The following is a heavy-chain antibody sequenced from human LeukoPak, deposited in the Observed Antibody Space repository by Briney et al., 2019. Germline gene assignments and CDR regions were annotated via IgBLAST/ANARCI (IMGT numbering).Heavy chain of an antibody. CDR2: IYYSGST. D-gene: IGHD6-13*01. Sequence: SQTLSLTCTVSGGSISSGGYYWSWIRQHPGKGLEWIGYIYYSGSTYYNPSLKSRVTISVDTSKNQFSLKLSSVTAADTAVYYCARDGPPSSSSGGYYYYGMDVWGQGTTVTVSS. J-gene: IGHJ6*02. CDR1: GGSISSGGYY. CDR3: ARDGPPSSSSGGYYYYGMDV. V-gene: IGHV4-31*03.